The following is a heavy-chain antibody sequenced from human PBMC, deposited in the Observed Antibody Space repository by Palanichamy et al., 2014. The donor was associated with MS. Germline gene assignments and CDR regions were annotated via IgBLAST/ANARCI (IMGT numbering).Heavy chain of an antibody. V-gene: IGHV3-48*02. CDR3: AGRGGNYYPAIDY. CDR1: GFTFSSHS. CDR2: SSSSSSI. J-gene: IGHJ4*02. Sequence: EVQLVESGGGLVQPGGSLRLSCAASGFTFSSHSMNWVRQAPGKGLEWISYSSSSSSIYYADSVKGRFTISRDNAKNSLYLQMNSLRDEDTAVYYCAGRGGNYYPAIDYWGQGTLVTVSS. D-gene: IGHD2-15*01.